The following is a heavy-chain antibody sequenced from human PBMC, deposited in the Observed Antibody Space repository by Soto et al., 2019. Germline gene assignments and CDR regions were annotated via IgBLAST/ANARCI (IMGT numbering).Heavy chain of an antibody. Sequence: EVQLLESGGGLVQPGGSLRLSCAASGFTFSSYAMSLVRQAPGKGLEWVSAISGSGGSTYYADSVKGRFTISRDNSKNTLYLQMNSLRAEDTAVYYCAKVRRHCSGGSCYSRFFDYWGQGTLVTVSS. CDR2: ISGSGGST. V-gene: IGHV3-23*01. CDR3: AKVRRHCSGGSCYSRFFDY. D-gene: IGHD2-15*01. J-gene: IGHJ4*02. CDR1: GFTFSSYA.